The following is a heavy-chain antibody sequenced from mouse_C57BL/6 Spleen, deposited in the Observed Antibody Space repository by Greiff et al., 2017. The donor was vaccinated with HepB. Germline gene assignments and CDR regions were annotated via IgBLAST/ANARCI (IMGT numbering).Heavy chain of an antibody. CDR1: GYTFTSYW. Sequence: QVHVKQSGAELVKPGASVKLSCKASGYTFTSYWMHWVKQRPGQGLEWIGMIHPNSGSTNYNEKFKSKATLTVDKSSSTAYMQLSSLTSEDSAVYYCASTTVAYFDYWGQGTTLTVSS. D-gene: IGHD1-1*01. CDR3: ASTTVAYFDY. V-gene: IGHV1-64*01. J-gene: IGHJ2*01. CDR2: IHPNSGST.